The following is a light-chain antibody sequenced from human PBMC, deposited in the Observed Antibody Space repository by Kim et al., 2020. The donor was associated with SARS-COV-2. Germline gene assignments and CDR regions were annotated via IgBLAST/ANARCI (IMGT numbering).Light chain of an antibody. CDR1: QNVLFNSNNQNY. J-gene: IGKJ2*01. Sequence: ERATINCKSSQNVLFNSNNQNYLAWYQQKPGQPPKLLIYWASTRESGVPDRFSGSGSGTDFTLSISSVQAEDVAVYYCQQYYGTPYTFGQGTKLEI. CDR3: QQYYGTPYT. CDR2: WAS. V-gene: IGKV4-1*01.